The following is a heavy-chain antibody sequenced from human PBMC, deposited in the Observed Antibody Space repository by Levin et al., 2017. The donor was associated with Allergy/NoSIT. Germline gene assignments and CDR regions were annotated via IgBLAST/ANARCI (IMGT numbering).Heavy chain of an antibody. CDR2: IYPGDSDT. Sequence: GESLKISCKGSGYSFTSYWIGWVRQMPGKGLEWMGIIYPGDSDTRYSPSFQGQVTISADKSISTAYLQWSSLKASDTAMYYCAREGGVVVPAATQGGGGGTDAFDIWGQGTMVTVSS. D-gene: IGHD2-2*01. J-gene: IGHJ3*02. CDR1: GYSFTSYW. CDR3: AREGGVVVPAATQGGGGGTDAFDI. V-gene: IGHV5-51*01.